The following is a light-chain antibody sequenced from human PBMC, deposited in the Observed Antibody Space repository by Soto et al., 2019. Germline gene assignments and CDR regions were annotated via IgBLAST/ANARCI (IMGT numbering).Light chain of an antibody. CDR2: GAS. CDR3: QQAYSFPLT. J-gene: IGKJ4*01. V-gene: IGKV1-12*01. CDR1: QGLGVW. Sequence: DIQMTQSPSSVSASVGDRVTITCRASQGLGVWLGWYQQKPGKAPQLLIFGASGLQTEVPSRFSGSGPGTDFTLTISSLQPEDFATYYCQQAYSFPLTFGGGTKVDIK.